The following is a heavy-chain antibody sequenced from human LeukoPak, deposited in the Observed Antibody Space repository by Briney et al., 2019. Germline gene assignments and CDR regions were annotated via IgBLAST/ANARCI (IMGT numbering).Heavy chain of an antibody. J-gene: IGHJ3*02. CDR3: AREGYYDSSHYAFDI. D-gene: IGHD3-22*01. V-gene: IGHV3-21*01. CDR2: ISSSSSYI. CDR1: GFTFSSYS. Sequence: GGSLRLSCAASGFTFSSYSMNWVRQAPGKGLEWVSSISSSSSYIYYADSVKGRFTISRANAKNSLYLQMNSLRAEDTAVYYCAREGYYDSSHYAFDIWGQGTMVTVSS.